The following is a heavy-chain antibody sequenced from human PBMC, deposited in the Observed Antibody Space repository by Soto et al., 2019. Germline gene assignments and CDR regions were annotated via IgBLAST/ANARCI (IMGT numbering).Heavy chain of an antibody. V-gene: IGHV3-9*01. D-gene: IGHD6-13*01. J-gene: IGHJ1*01. CDR3: VKDESINWYSGHFRH. CDR1: GFTFDDYA. CDR2: INWNSGRI. Sequence: GGSLRLSCAASGFTFDDYAMHWVRQVPGKGLEWVSGINWNSGRIGYADSVKGRFAVSRDNAKNSLHLQMNSLRAEDTAFYYCVKDESINWYSGHFRHWGQGTLVTVSS.